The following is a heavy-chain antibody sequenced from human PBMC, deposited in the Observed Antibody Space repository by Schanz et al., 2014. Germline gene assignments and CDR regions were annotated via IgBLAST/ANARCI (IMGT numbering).Heavy chain of an antibody. Sequence: QVQLVQSGPEVKKPGSSVRVSCKASGGTFSRLTFSWVRQAPGQGLEWMGRVIPILGVTHYAQKFQGRVTITADKSTTTAYMELNSLNSDDTAVYYCATLDYADSVSWGQGTLVTVSS. J-gene: IGHJ5*02. CDR1: GGTFSRLT. CDR2: VIPILGVT. D-gene: IGHD4-17*01. CDR3: ATLDYADSVS. V-gene: IGHV1-69*02.